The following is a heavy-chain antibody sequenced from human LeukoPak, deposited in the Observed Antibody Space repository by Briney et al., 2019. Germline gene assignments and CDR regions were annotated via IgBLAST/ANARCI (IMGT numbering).Heavy chain of an antibody. Sequence: GGSLRLSCAASGFILGNFWMQWVRQAPGKGLVWVSRINNDGSGTTYADSVKGRFTISRDNAKNTLYLQMNSLRAEDTALYYCARDQDGPGGTIDYWGQGTLVTVSS. J-gene: IGHJ4*02. D-gene: IGHD1-26*01. CDR2: INNDGSGT. V-gene: IGHV3-74*01. CDR3: ARDQDGPGGTIDY. CDR1: GFILGNFW.